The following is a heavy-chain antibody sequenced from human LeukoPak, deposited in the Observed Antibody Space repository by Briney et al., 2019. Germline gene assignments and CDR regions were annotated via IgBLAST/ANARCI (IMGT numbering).Heavy chain of an antibody. CDR1: GFTFSSYA. D-gene: IGHD2-15*01. V-gene: IGHV3-33*08. CDR3: ARQHCSGGDCYFFD. CDR2: IWYDGNNK. J-gene: IGHJ4*02. Sequence: GGSLRLSCSASGFTFSSYAMHWVRQAPGKGLEWVALIWYDGNNKYYADSVKGRFTISRDNSKNTLYLQLNSLRAEDTAVYYCARQHCSGGDCYFFDWGQGTLVTVSS.